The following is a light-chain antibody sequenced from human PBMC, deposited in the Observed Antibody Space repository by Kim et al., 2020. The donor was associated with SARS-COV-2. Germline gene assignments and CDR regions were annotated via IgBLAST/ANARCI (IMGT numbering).Light chain of an antibody. CDR2: SNY. J-gene: IGLJ2*01. Sequence: QSALTQPPSASGTPGQRVTISCSGSISNIGSNTLSWYQQLPGTAPKLLIYSNYQRPSGVPDRFSGSKSGTSASLAISGLQSADEADYYCAAWDDSLNGVVFGGGTQLTVL. V-gene: IGLV1-44*01. CDR1: ISNIGSNT. CDR3: AAWDDSLNGVV.